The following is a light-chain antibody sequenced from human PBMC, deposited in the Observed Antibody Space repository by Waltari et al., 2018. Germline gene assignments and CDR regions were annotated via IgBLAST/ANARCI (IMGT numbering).Light chain of an antibody. V-gene: IGLV1-47*01. Sequence: QSVLTQPPSASGTPGQKVTISCNGSSSNIGSNYVYWYQQLPGTAPKLLIFKNNQRPSGVPDRCSDSKSGTSASLAIKGLRSEDEADYYCAAWDDSLSGLVLGGGTKVTVL. J-gene: IGLJ3*02. CDR3: AAWDDSLSGLV. CDR1: SSNIGSNY. CDR2: KNN.